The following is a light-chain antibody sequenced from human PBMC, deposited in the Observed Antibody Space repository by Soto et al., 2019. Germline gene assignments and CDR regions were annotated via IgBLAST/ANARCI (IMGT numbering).Light chain of an antibody. Sequence: DIHLTQSTSFLSASVGDRVTITCRASQGISSSLAWYQQRAGKAPKLLIYAAPTLQSGAPSRFSGSGSGTEFALTISSLHPEDSATYYCQQLKSYPLTFGGGTKVEIK. J-gene: IGKJ4*01. V-gene: IGKV1-9*01. CDR2: AAP. CDR3: QQLKSYPLT. CDR1: QGISSS.